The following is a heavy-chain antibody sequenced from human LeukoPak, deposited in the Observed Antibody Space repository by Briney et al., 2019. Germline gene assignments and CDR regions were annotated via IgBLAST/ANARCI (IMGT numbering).Heavy chain of an antibody. Sequence: PETLSLTCAVYGGSFSGYYWSWIRQPPGKGLEWIGEINHSGSTNYNPSLKSRVTISVDTSKNQFSLKLSSVTAADTAVYYCARGKYDFWSGYYRIRVAFDIWGQGTMVTVSS. CDR2: INHSGST. D-gene: IGHD3-3*01. V-gene: IGHV4-34*01. CDR1: GGSFSGYY. CDR3: ARGKYDFWSGYYRIRVAFDI. J-gene: IGHJ3*02.